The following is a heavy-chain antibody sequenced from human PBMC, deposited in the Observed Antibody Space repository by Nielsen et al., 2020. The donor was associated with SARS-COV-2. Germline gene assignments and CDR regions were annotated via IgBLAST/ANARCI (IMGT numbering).Heavy chain of an antibody. Sequence: ASVKVSCKVSGYTLTELSMHWVRQAPGKGLEWMGGFDPEDGETIYAQKFQGRVTMTEDTSTDTAYMELSSLRSEDTAVYYCARVDVGYCSSTSCYYFDYWGQGTLVTVSS. D-gene: IGHD2-2*03. CDR1: GYTLTELS. J-gene: IGHJ4*02. V-gene: IGHV1-24*01. CDR2: FDPEDGET. CDR3: ARVDVGYCSSTSCYYFDY.